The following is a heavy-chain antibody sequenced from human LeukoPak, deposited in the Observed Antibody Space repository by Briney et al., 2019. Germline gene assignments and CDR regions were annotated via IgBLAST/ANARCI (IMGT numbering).Heavy chain of an antibody. Sequence: GGSLRLSCAASGFTFSSYAMHWVRQAPGKGLEWVAVISYDGSNKYYADSVKGRFTISRDNSKNTMYLQMNSLRAEDTAVYYCARDNSGKYYDYVWGSYPGDYWGQGTLVTVSS. J-gene: IGHJ4*02. D-gene: IGHD3-16*02. V-gene: IGHV3-30*04. CDR3: ARDNSGKYYDYVWGSYPGDY. CDR2: ISYDGSNK. CDR1: GFTFSSYA.